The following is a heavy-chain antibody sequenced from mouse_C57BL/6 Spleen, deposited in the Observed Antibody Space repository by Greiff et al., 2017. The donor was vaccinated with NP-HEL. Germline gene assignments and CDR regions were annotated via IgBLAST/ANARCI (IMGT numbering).Heavy chain of an antibody. Sequence: VQLQQPGAELVMPGASVKLSCKASGYTFTSYWMHWVKQRPGQGLEWIGEIDPSDSYTNYNQKFKGKSTLTVDKSSSTAYMQLSSLTSEDSAVYYCARNLDYYGSRYYFDYWGQGTTLTVSS. CDR1: GYTFTSYW. J-gene: IGHJ2*01. CDR3: ARNLDYYGSRYYFDY. CDR2: IDPSDSYT. V-gene: IGHV1-69*01. D-gene: IGHD1-1*01.